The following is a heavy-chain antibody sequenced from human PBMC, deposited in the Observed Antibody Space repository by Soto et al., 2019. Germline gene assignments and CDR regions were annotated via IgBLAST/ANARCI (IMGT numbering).Heavy chain of an antibody. V-gene: IGHV3-48*02. D-gene: IGHD6-19*01. CDR3: ARSVEGHFDY. CDR2: ITSDTKTI. CDR1: GFTFSVYS. J-gene: IGHJ4*02. Sequence: EVQLVESGGALVQRGGSLRLSCVGSGFTFSVYSMNWVRQAPGKGLEWFSYITSDTKTIKYADSVKGRFTISGDNAKNSVYLQMNSLRDEDTAVYYCARSVEGHFDYWGQGTVVTVSS.